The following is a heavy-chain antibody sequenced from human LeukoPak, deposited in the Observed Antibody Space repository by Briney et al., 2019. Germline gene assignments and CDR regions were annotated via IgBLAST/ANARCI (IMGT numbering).Heavy chain of an antibody. CDR3: ARIHGQWLVKYFDY. Sequence: ASVKVSCKASGYTFTSYDINWVRQATGQGLEWMGWMNPNSGNTGYAQKFQGRVTMTRNTSISTAYMELSSLRSEDTAVYYCARIHGQWLVKYFDYWGQGTLVTVSS. CDR2: MNPNSGNT. D-gene: IGHD6-19*01. J-gene: IGHJ4*02. V-gene: IGHV1-8*01. CDR1: GYTFTSYD.